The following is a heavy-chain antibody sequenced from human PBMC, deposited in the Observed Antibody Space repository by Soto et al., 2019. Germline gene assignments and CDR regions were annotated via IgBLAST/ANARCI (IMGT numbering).Heavy chain of an antibody. CDR3: AHVLVVVANYGMDV. CDR1: GFSLSTSGVG. J-gene: IGHJ6*02. V-gene: IGHV2-5*02. CDR2: IYWDDDK. Sequence: SGPTLVNPTQTLTLTCTFSGFSLSTSGVGVGWIRQPPGKALEWLALIYWDDDKRYSPSLTSRLTITKNTSKNQVDLTKTNMEPVDTATYYCAHVLVVVANYGMDVWGQGTTVTVSS. D-gene: IGHD2-15*01.